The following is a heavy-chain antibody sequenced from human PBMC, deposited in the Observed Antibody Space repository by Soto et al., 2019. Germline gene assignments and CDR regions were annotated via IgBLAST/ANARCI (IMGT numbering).Heavy chain of an antibody. CDR1: GYTLTELS. D-gene: IGHD2-15*01. CDR2: FDPEDGET. V-gene: IGHV1-24*01. Sequence: VSVKVSCKVSGYTLTELSMHWVRQAPGKGLEWMGGFDPEDGETIYAQKFQGRVTMTEDTSTDTAYMELSSLRSEDTAVYYCATEKLGVVVARGGMDVWGQGTTVTVSS. J-gene: IGHJ6*02. CDR3: ATEKLGVVVARGGMDV.